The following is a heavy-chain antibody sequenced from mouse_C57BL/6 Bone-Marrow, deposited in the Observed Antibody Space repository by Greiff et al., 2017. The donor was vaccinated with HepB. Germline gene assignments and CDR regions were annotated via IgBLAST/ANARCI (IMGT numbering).Heavy chain of an antibody. CDR2: IYPRSGNT. CDR3: ARPYYGSSAGFAY. V-gene: IGHV1-81*01. J-gene: IGHJ3*01. CDR1: GYTFTSYG. D-gene: IGHD1-1*01. Sequence: QVHVKQSGAELARPGASVKLSCKASGYTFTSYGISWVKQRTGQGLEWIGEIYPRSGNTYYNEKFKGKATLTADKSSSTAYMELRSLTSEDSAVYFCARPYYGSSAGFAYWGQGTLVTVSA.